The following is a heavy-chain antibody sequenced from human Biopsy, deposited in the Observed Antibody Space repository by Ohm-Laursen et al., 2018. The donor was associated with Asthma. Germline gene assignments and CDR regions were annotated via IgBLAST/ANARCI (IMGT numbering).Heavy chain of an antibody. CDR2: ISYDGNHK. D-gene: IGHD5-12*01. CDR1: GFMFRSFG. Sequence: SLRLSCAAPGFMFRSFGMHWVRQAPGKGLEWVAVISYDGNHKFYEDSVKGRFTISRDNSKNTLYLQMNSLRTEDTAVYYCAKRRGYSGHDNDSWGQGTLVIVSS. J-gene: IGHJ4*02. V-gene: IGHV3-30*18. CDR3: AKRRGYSGHDNDS.